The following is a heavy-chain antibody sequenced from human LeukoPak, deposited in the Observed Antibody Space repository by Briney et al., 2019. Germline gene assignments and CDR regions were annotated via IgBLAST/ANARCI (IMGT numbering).Heavy chain of an antibody. CDR1: GFTFSSYA. J-gene: IGHJ4*02. CDR3: ARHRCSSTTCSFDS. Sequence: GGSLRLSCAASGFTFSSYAMGWVRQTPGKGPEWVSLISWKGDTTAYAESVRGRFTISRDNAKNSLYLHMNSLRPEDTAFYHCARHRCSSTTCSFDSWGQGSLVTVSS. CDR2: ISWKGDTT. V-gene: IGHV3-20*01. D-gene: IGHD2-2*01.